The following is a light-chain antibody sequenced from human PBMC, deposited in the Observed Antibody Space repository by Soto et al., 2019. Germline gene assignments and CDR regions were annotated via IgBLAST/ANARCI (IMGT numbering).Light chain of an antibody. CDR2: RAS. CDR1: HYIYSN. CDR3: QQSYNTPLT. J-gene: IGKJ1*01. V-gene: IGKV3-15*01. Sequence: EVVMRQSPVHLSFSRAETAQHPYSASHYIYSNVAWFQQRPGQAPRLLIYRASTRATGTPARFTGSGSGTEFTLTISSLQLDDFATYYCQQSYNTPLTFGQGTKVDI.